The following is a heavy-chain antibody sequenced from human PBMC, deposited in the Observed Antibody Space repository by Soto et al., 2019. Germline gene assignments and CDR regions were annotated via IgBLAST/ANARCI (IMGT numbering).Heavy chain of an antibody. Sequence: GGSLRLSCAASGFTFSSYAMHWVRQAPGKGLEWVAVISYDGSNKYYADSVKGRFTISRDNSKNTLYLQMNSLRAEDTAVYYCARDVRAHYYDSSGYIPPLVYWGQGTLVTVSS. D-gene: IGHD3-22*01. J-gene: IGHJ4*02. V-gene: IGHV3-30-3*01. CDR1: GFTFSSYA. CDR2: ISYDGSNK. CDR3: ARDVRAHYYDSSGYIPPLVY.